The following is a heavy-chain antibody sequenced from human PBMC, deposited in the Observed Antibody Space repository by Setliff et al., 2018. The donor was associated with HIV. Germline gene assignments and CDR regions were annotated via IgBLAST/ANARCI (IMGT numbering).Heavy chain of an antibody. CDR2: IRYDGSNK. J-gene: IGHJ4*02. CDR1: GFTFSTYG. V-gene: IGHV3-30*02. D-gene: IGHD2-21*01. Sequence: GGSLRLSCAASGFTFSTYGMHWVRQAPGKGLELVAFIRYDGSNKYHADSVKGRFTISRDNSKYTLYLQMNSLRVEDTAVYYCARDRNCGNGCYSSADHWGLGTLVTVSS. CDR3: ARDRNCGNGCYSSADH.